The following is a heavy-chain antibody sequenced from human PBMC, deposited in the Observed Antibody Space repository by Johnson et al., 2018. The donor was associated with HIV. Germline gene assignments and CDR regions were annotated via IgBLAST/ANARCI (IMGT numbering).Heavy chain of an antibody. V-gene: IGHV3-66*01. Sequence: VQLVESGGGLVQPGGSLRLSCAASGFTVSGNYMTWVRQAPGKGLEWVSVLFSGGTTYSDSVKGRFTISRDNSKNTLYLQMNSLRVEDTAIYYCARACRDGYTCDVYDIWGQGTLVTVSS. CDR1: GFTVSGNY. J-gene: IGHJ3*02. CDR3: ARACRDGYTCDVYDI. D-gene: IGHD5-24*01. CDR2: LFSGGTT.